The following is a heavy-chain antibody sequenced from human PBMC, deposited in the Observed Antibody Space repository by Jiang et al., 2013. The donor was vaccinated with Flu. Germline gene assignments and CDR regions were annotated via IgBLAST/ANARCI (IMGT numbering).Heavy chain of an antibody. CDR3: ARAGRAGSTGWYDYFEY. J-gene: IGHJ4*02. Sequence: QSGSELKKPGASVMVSCKASGYTLTTYAMNWVRQAPGQGLEWMGWINTNTGNPTYDQGFTGRFVFSLDTSVSTAYLQISSLKAEDTAVYYCARAGRAGSTGWYDYFEYWGQGTLVTVSS. CDR1: GYTLTTYA. V-gene: IGHV7-4-1*02. CDR2: INTNTGNP. D-gene: IGHD6-19*01.